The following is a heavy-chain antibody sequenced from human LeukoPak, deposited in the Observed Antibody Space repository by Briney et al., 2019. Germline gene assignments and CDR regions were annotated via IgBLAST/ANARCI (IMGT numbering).Heavy chain of an antibody. D-gene: IGHD5-24*01. CDR1: GFTFRRFA. CDR2: INTDGTKK. V-gene: IGHV3-30-3*01. J-gene: IGHJ4*02. CDR3: DGGHWNDFDY. Sequence: GTSLRLSCAASGFTFRRFAIHWVRQAPGKGLEWVAVINTDGTKKYYADSVKGRFTVSRDNSNNNVGLEVSSLTVEDTGDYARDGGHWNDFDYWGQGTLVTVSS.